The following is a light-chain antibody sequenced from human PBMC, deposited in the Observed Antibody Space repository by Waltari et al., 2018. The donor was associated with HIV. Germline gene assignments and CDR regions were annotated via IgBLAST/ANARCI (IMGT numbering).Light chain of an antibody. CDR2: GAS. Sequence: DIQMTQSPSSLSASVGDRVTITCRANQDISNYLAWYQQKPGKVPKVLIYGASSLQLGVPSRFSGSGSGTDFTLTISSLQPEDVATYYCQKYNSAPLTFGGGTKVEIK. V-gene: IGKV1-27*01. J-gene: IGKJ4*01. CDR1: QDISNY. CDR3: QKYNSAPLT.